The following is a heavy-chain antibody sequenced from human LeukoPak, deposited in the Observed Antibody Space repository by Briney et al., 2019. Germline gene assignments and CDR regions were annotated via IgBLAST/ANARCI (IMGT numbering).Heavy chain of an antibody. Sequence: GASVKVPCKASGYTFTDHYMHWVRQAPGQGLEWMGWISPKSGGTNYAQKFQGRVTMTRDTSVSTAYMELSRLRSDDTAVYYCATNEVVGLYSYFDYWGQGTLVTVSS. D-gene: IGHD5-12*01. J-gene: IGHJ4*02. CDR3: ATNEVVGLYSYFDY. CDR1: GYTFTDHY. V-gene: IGHV1-2*02. CDR2: ISPKSGGT.